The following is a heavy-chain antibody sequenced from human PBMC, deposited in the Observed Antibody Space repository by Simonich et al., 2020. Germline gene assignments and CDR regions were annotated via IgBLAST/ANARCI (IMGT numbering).Heavy chain of an antibody. J-gene: IGHJ4*02. CDR1: GGSFSGYY. CDR3: AMRILNYDY. V-gene: IGHV4-34*01. CDR2: INNSGST. Sequence: QVQLQQWGAGLLKPSETLSLTCSVYGGSFSGYYWIWIRQPPGKGLEWIGEINNSGSTNSNPSLKNRDTIAVDPSKNQFSLKLSSVTAADTAVYYCAMRILNYDYWGQGTLVTVSS.